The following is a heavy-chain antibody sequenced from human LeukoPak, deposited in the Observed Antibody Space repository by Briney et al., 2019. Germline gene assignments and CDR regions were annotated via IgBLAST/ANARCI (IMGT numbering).Heavy chain of an antibody. V-gene: IGHV1-69*04. D-gene: IGHD4-17*01. CDR1: GCTFSSYA. CDR3: ASMTTVTGTVAEY. J-gene: IGHJ4*02. CDR2: IIPILGIA. Sequence: SVKVSFKASGCTFSSYAISWVRQPPGQGREGGGRIIPILGIANYAQKFQGRVTITADKSTSTAYMELSSLRSEDTAVYYCASMTTVTGTVAEYWGQGTLVTVSS.